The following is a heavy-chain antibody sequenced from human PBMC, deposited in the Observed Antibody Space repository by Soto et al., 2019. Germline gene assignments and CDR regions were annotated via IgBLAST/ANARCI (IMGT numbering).Heavy chain of an antibody. D-gene: IGHD3-3*01. V-gene: IGHV3-23*01. CDR3: ATDVAVVLFAY. Sequence: EVHLLESGGGLIQPGGSLRLSCAASGFSFSNSAMSWVRQAPGRGLEWVSTISYSGDATHYSDSVKGRFTISRDNSENTLYLQMNSLRADDTAVYYCATDVAVVLFAYWGQGTLVTVSS. CDR2: ISYSGDAT. CDR1: GFSFSNSA. J-gene: IGHJ4*02.